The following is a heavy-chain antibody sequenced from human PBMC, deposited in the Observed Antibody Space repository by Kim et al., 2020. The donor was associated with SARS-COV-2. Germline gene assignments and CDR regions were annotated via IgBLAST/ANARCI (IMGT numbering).Heavy chain of an antibody. D-gene: IGHD3-9*01. Sequence: GESLKISCKGSGYSFTSYWIGWVRQMPGKGLEWMGIIYPGDSDTRYSPSFQGQVTISADKSISTAYLQWSSLKASDTAMYYCARSLRYYDILTGYPVDYYYYYGMDVWGQGTTFTVSS. J-gene: IGHJ6*02. CDR3: ARSLRYYDILTGYPVDYYYYYGMDV. CDR1: GYSFTSYW. CDR2: IYPGDSDT. V-gene: IGHV5-51*01.